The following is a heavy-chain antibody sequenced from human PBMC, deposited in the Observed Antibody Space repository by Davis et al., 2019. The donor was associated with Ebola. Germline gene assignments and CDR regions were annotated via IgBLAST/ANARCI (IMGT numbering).Heavy chain of an antibody. J-gene: IGHJ3*02. CDR1: GYTFTGYY. CDR2: INPNSGGT. D-gene: IGHD3-22*01. V-gene: IGHV1-2*02. CDR3: AREYDSRSEAFDI. Sequence: ASVKVSCKASGYTFTGYYMHWVRQAPGQGLEWMGWINPNSGGTNYAQKFQGRVTMTRDTSISTAYMELSRLRSDDTAVYYCAREYDSRSEAFDIWGQGTMVTVSS.